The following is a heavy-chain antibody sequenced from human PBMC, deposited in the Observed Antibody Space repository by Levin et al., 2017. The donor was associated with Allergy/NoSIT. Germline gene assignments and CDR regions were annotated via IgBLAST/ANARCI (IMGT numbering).Heavy chain of an antibody. V-gene: IGHV3-23*01. CDR3: AKDPTGDYVSLDYFDY. J-gene: IGHJ4*02. D-gene: IGHD4-17*01. CDR1: GFTFSSYA. CDR2: ISGSGGST. Sequence: GESLKISCAASGFTFSSYAMSWVRQAPGKGLEWVSAISGSGGSTYYADSVKGRFTISRDNSKNTLYLQMNSLRAEDTAVYYCAKDPTGDYVSLDYFDYWGQGTLVTVSS.